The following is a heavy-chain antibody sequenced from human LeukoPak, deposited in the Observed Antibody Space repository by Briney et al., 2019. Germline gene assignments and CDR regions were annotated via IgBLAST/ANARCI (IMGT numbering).Heavy chain of an antibody. CDR1: GGSISSYY. V-gene: IGHV4-59*01. Sequence: SETLSLTCTVSGGSISSYYWSWIRQPPGKGLEWIGYVYYTGSTIYNPSLKSRVTMSLDTSKYQFSLKLSSVTAADTAVYYCAWDGAPGGSAYFDYWGQGTLVTVSS. CDR2: VYYTGST. D-gene: IGHD3-16*01. CDR3: AWDGAPGGSAYFDY. J-gene: IGHJ4*02.